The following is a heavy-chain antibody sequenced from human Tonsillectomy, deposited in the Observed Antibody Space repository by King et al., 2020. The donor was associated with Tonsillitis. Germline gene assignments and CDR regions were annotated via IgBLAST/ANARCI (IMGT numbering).Heavy chain of an antibody. J-gene: IGHJ4*02. Sequence: QLQESGPGLVKPSGTLSLTCAVSGGSISSTHWWSWVRQPPGKGLEWIGEIYDNGSTNYNPSLKSRVTISVDTSKNQFSLKLRSVTAADTAVYYCARETGSSIDWGQGTLVTVSS. CDR2: IYDNGST. CDR1: GGSISSTHW. CDR3: ARETGSSID. V-gene: IGHV4-4*02. D-gene: IGHD3-3*02.